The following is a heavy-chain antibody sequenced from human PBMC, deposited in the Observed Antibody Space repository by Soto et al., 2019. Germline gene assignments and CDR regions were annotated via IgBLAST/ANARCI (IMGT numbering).Heavy chain of an antibody. J-gene: IGHJ4*02. Sequence: SGPTLVNPTQTLTLTCTFSGFSLNTYGEAVGWIRQPPGKTLEWLAIIYWNDQKRYSPSLLNRLIITKDTSKNQVVFTLTNVAPVDTATYYCAHRPSGFDFWSGYYLNFDYWGQGTPVTVSS. CDR2: IYWNDQK. V-gene: IGHV2-5*01. CDR1: GFSLNTYGEA. D-gene: IGHD3-3*01. CDR3: AHRPSGFDFWSGYYLNFDY.